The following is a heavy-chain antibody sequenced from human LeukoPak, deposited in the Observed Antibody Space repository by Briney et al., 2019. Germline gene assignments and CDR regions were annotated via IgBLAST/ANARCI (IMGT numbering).Heavy chain of an antibody. V-gene: IGHV4-39*01. CDR2: IYYSGST. J-gene: IGHJ3*02. D-gene: IGHD2-2*01. CDR1: GGSSSSSSYY. CDR3: AKVLGYCSSTSCYRGHDAFDI. Sequence: SETLSLTCTVSGGSSSSSSYYWGWIRQPPGKGLEWIGSIYYSGSTYYNPSLKSRVTISVDTSKNQFSLKLSSVTAADTAVYYCAKVLGYCSSTSCYRGHDAFDIWGQGTMVTVSS.